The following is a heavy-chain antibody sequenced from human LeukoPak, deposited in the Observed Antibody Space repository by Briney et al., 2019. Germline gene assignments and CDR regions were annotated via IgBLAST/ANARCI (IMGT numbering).Heavy chain of an antibody. V-gene: IGHV1-69*04. CDR1: GGTFTSFA. J-gene: IGHJ6*02. CDR2: IIPVLDIA. Sequence: GASVKVSCKASGGTFTSFAISWVRQAPGQGPEWMGRIIPVLDIANYAQKFQGRVTMTADRSTSTAYMELRSLRSDDTAVYYCAREGTYDYGGNYYGMDVWGQGTTVPVSS. D-gene: IGHD4-23*01. CDR3: AREGTYDYGGNYYGMDV.